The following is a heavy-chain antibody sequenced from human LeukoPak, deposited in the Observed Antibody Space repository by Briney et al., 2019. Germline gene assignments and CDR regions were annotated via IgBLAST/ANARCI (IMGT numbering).Heavy chain of an antibody. Sequence: SETLSLTCTVSGGSISSYYWSWIRQPAGKGLEWIGRIYSSGSTSYNPSLKSRVTISVDTSKNQFSLKLSSVTAADTAVYYCARGMATVTDYGMDVWGQGTTVTVSS. V-gene: IGHV4-4*07. CDR3: ARGMATVTDYGMDV. CDR2: IYSSGST. CDR1: GGSISSYY. D-gene: IGHD4-17*01. J-gene: IGHJ6*02.